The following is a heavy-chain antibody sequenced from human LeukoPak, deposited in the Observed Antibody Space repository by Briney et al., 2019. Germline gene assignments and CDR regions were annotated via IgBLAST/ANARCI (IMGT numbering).Heavy chain of an antibody. Sequence: SETLSLTCTVSGDSISRYYWSWIRQPPGKGLEWIGYIYYSGSTNYNPSLKSRVTISVDTSKNQFSLKLSSVTAADTAMYYCARRDYGGNSGYFHHWGQGTLVTVSS. D-gene: IGHD4-23*01. J-gene: IGHJ1*01. CDR3: ARRDYGGNSGYFHH. CDR1: GDSISRYY. V-gene: IGHV4-59*08. CDR2: IYYSGST.